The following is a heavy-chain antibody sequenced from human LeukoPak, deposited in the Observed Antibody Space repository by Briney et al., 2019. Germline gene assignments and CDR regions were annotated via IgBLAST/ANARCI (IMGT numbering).Heavy chain of an antibody. Sequence: GGSLRLSCAASGFTFSSYSMNWVRQAPGKGLEWVSSISSSSSYIYYADSVKGRFTISRDNAKNSLYLQMNSLRAEDTAVYYCARDGDRGYSGYDCPPARRRYFDYWGQGTLVTVSS. CDR3: ARDGDRGYSGYDCPPARRRYFDY. CDR1: GFTFSSYS. D-gene: IGHD5-12*01. J-gene: IGHJ4*02. V-gene: IGHV3-21*01. CDR2: ISSSSSYI.